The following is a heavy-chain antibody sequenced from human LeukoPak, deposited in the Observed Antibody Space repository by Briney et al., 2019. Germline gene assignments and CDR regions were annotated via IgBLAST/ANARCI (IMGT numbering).Heavy chain of an antibody. Sequence: SETLSLTCTVSGGSISSGGYYWGWIRQPPGKGLEWIGYIYHSGSTYYNPSLKSRVAISVDRSKNQFSLKLSSETAADTAVYYCAREIASAVVPAAIAAPKGGPYYMDVWGKGTTVTVSS. D-gene: IGHD2-2*02. CDR1: GGSISSGGYY. CDR2: IYHSGST. V-gene: IGHV4-30-2*01. J-gene: IGHJ6*03. CDR3: AREIASAVVPAAIAAPKGGPYYMDV.